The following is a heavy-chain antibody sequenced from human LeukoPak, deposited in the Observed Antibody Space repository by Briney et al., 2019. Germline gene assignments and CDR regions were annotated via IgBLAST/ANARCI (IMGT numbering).Heavy chain of an antibody. CDR3: ARDRGGTDDFWSGYYTGYFDY. D-gene: IGHD3-3*01. V-gene: IGHV3-48*01. Sequence: GGSLRLSCEGSGFTISTYSMNWVRQAPGKGLEWVSYISSSSNTIYYADSVKGRFNISRDNAKSSLYLQMNSLRAEDTAVFYCARDRGGTDDFWSGYYTGYFDYWGQGTLVTVSS. J-gene: IGHJ4*02. CDR2: ISSSSNTI. CDR1: GFTISTYS.